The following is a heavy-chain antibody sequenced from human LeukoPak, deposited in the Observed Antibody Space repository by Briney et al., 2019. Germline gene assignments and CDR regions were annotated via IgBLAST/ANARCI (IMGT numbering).Heavy chain of an antibody. CDR2: IYPGDSDT. V-gene: IGHV5-51*01. Sequence: GESLKISCKGSGYSFTSYWIGWVRQMPGKGLEWMGIIYPGDSDTRYSPSFQGQVTISADKSISTAYLQWSSLKASDTAMYYCARNDYVWGSYRRDAFDIWGQGTMVTVSS. CDR3: ARNDYVWGSYRRDAFDI. CDR1: GYSFTSYW. D-gene: IGHD3-16*02. J-gene: IGHJ3*02.